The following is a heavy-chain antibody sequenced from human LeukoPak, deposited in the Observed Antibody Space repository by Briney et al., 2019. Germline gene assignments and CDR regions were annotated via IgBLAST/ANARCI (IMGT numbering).Heavy chain of an antibody. CDR2: IKQDGSEK. Sequence: GGSLRLSCAASGFTFSIYWMSWVRQAPGKGLEWVANIKQDGSEKYYVDSVKGRFTISRDNAKNSLYLQMNSLRAEDTAVYYCARWRFGELSYFDYWGQGTLVTVSS. CDR3: ARWRFGELSYFDY. D-gene: IGHD3-10*01. CDR1: GFTFSIYW. J-gene: IGHJ4*02. V-gene: IGHV3-7*03.